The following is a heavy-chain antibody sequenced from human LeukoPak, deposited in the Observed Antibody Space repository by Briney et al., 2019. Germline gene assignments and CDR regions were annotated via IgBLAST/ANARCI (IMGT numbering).Heavy chain of an antibody. J-gene: IGHJ6*03. CDR1: GDSISSSSYY. D-gene: IGHD3-16*01. CDR2: IYYSGST. CDR3: ARVWDDYCYMDV. V-gene: IGHV4-39*01. Sequence: SETLSLTCTVSGDSISSSSYYWGWIRQPPGKGLEWIGSIYYSGSTYYNPSLKSRVTISVDTSKNQFSLKLNSVTAADTAVYYCARVWDDYCYMDVWGKGTTVTVSS.